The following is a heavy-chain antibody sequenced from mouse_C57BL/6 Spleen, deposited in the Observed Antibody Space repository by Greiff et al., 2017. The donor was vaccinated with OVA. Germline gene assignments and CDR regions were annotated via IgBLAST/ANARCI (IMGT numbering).Heavy chain of an antibody. Sequence: EVKLVESGGGLVKPGGSLKLSCAASGFTFSDYGMHWVRQAPEKGLEWVAYISSGSSTIYYADTVKGRVTISRDNANNTLFLQMTSLRSEDTAMYYCARGRSYDAMDYWGQGTTVTVSS. V-gene: IGHV5-17*01. CDR1: GFTFSDYG. D-gene: IGHD1-1*01. J-gene: IGHJ4*01. CDR3: ARGRSYDAMDY. CDR2: ISSGSSTI.